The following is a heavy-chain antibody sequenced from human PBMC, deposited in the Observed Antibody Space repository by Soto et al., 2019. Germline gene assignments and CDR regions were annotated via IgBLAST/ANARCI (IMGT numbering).Heavy chain of an antibody. D-gene: IGHD6-19*01. CDR2: ISTSSSLK. J-gene: IGHJ6*04. V-gene: IGHV3-48*03. CDR1: GYDFSDYE. Sequence: PWGSLRLSCIASGYDFSDYEISLVRHSPWRWLEWFSYISTSSSLKYYADSVKGRFTISRDNAKNSLYLQMNNLRAEDTAVYYCARDLAVVPAVSGVDLNAMDVWGKGTTVTVSS. CDR3: ARDLAVVPAVSGVDLNAMDV.